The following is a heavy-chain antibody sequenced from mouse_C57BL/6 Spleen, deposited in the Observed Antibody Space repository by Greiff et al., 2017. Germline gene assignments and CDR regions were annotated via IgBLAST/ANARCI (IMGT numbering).Heavy chain of an antibody. V-gene: IGHV1-26*01. Sequence: VQLQQSGPELVKPGASVKISCKASGYTFTDYYMNWVKQSHGKSLEWIGDINPNNGGTSYNQKFKGKATLTVDKSSSTAYMELRSLTSEDSAVYCCARSRWLPRGWGKGTLVTVSA. D-gene: IGHD2-3*01. J-gene: IGHJ3*01. CDR3: ARSRWLPRG. CDR2: INPNNGGT. CDR1: GYTFTDYY.